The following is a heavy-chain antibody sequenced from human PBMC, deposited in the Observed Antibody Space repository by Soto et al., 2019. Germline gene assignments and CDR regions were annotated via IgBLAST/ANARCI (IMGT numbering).Heavy chain of an antibody. CDR3: AKDHLSGYSYGYLGY. Sequence: QVQLVESGGGVVQPGRSLRLSCAASGFTFSSYGMHWVRQAPGKGLEWVAVISYDGSNKYYADSVKGRFTISRDNSKNTLYLQMNSLRAEDTAVYYCAKDHLSGYSYGYLGYWGQGTLVSVSS. D-gene: IGHD5-18*01. J-gene: IGHJ4*02. CDR1: GFTFSSYG. V-gene: IGHV3-30*18. CDR2: ISYDGSNK.